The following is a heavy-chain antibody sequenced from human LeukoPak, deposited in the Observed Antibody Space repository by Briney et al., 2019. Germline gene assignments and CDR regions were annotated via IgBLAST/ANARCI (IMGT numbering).Heavy chain of an antibody. CDR3: AKDGEYCSGGSCYRPPFDY. CDR2: INYDGTTT. CDR1: GFNFSSYW. J-gene: IGHJ4*02. V-gene: IGHV3-74*01. Sequence: PGGSLRLSCAASGFNFSSYWMHWVRQAPGKGLVWISRINYDGTTTSYADSEKGRFTISRDNSKNTLYLQMNSLRAEDTAVYYCAKDGEYCSGGSCYRPPFDYWGQGTLVTVSS. D-gene: IGHD2-15*01.